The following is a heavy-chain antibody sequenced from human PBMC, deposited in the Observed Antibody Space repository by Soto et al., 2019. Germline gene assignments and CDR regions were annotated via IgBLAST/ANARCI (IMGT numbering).Heavy chain of an antibody. CDR3: ARHRLNFDSGGDYHHGMDV. CDR2: VHHGGNT. V-gene: IGHV4-4*02. CDR1: GVSIISSKW. D-gene: IGHD3-22*01. J-gene: IGHJ6*02. Sequence: PSETLSLTCAVSGVSIISSKWWSFVRQPPGKGLEWIGDVHHGGNTNYSPSLESRVSISIDKSKNFFSLKMWSVTAADTAVYFCARHRLNFDSGGDYHHGMDVWGQGTTVTVSS.